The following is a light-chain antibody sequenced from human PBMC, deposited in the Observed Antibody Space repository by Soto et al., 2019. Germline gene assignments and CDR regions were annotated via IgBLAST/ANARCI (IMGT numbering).Light chain of an antibody. CDR3: QYYGSSPFT. Sequence: EIVLTQSPGTLSLSPGERATLSCKASQSVSSSVLAWYQQKAGQAPRLLIYGASTRATGIPDKFSGSGSGTDFTLTISRLEPADFEMYYCQYYGSSPFTFGPGTKVDIK. V-gene: IGKV3-20*01. CDR1: QSVSSSV. J-gene: IGKJ3*01. CDR2: GAS.